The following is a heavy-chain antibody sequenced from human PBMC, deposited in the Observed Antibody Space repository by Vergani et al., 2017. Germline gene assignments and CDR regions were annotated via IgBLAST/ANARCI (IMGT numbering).Heavy chain of an antibody. D-gene: IGHD4-17*01. J-gene: IGHJ4*02. CDR3: ARGASGDYVSSFDY. CDR2: INSDGDST. CDR1: GFTFSNYW. Sequence: DVHLAESGGGLVQPGGSLRLSCTASGFTFSNYWMQWVRQAPGKGLMWVSRINSDGDSTSYADSVKGRFTISRDNAKNTLYLQMNSLRAEDTAVYYCARGASGDYVSSFDYWGQGTLVTVSS. V-gene: IGHV3-74*01.